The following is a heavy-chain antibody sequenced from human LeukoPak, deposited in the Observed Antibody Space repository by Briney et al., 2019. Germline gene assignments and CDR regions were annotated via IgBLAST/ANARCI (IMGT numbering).Heavy chain of an antibody. CDR3: ARGQGSSSWFDY. D-gene: IGHD6-13*01. CDR1: GGSVSSGSYY. Sequence: SETLSLTCTVSGGSVSSGSYYWSWIRQPPGKGLEWIGYIYYSGSTNYNPSLKSRVTISVDTSKNQFSLKLSSVTAADTAVYYCARGQGSSSWFDYWGQGTLVTVSS. CDR2: IYYSGST. J-gene: IGHJ4*02. V-gene: IGHV4-61*01.